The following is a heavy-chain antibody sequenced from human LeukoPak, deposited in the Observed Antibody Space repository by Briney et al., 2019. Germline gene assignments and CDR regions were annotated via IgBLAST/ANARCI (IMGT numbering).Heavy chain of an antibody. CDR2: IYVDGRTT. Sequence: GGSLRLSCVASGFAFSNYWMHWVRQPPGEGLVWVSRIYVDGRTTNYADSVKGRFTISRDNAKNTVYLEMNSLSVEDTATYYCIRDFRSADLWGQGTLVTVTS. CDR3: IRDFRSADL. J-gene: IGHJ5*02. CDR1: GFAFSNYW. V-gene: IGHV3-74*01.